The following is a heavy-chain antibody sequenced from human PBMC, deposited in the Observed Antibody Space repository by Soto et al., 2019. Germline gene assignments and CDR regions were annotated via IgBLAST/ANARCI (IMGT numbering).Heavy chain of an antibody. Sequence: ASVKVSCQAPGYTFTRYYLNWVRQAPGQGLEWMGVINPHGGSTKHAQKFQGRITMTRDTSRSTVYMELSSLRSDDTAIYYCARSSGGNFGIIIEGSNWFDPRGQGTLVTVSS. J-gene: IGHJ5*02. CDR1: GYTFTRYY. V-gene: IGHV1-46*01. CDR2: INPHGGST. D-gene: IGHD3-3*01. CDR3: ARSSGGNFGIIIEGSNWFDP.